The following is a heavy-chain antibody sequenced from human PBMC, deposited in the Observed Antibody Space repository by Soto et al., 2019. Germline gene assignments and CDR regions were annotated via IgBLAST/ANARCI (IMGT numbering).Heavy chain of an antibody. D-gene: IGHD3-22*01. V-gene: IGHV3-23*01. CDR2: MGGSGRST. CDR1: GFTFSSYA. J-gene: IGHJ4*02. Sequence: PGGSLRLSCVASGFTFSSYAMTWVRQAPGKGLEWVSSMGGSGRSTYYTDSVKGRFTISRDNSKNTLYLQMNNLRAEDTAVYYCAILSCYYDSSGYFYYWGQGTLVTVSS. CDR3: AILSCYYDSSGYFYY.